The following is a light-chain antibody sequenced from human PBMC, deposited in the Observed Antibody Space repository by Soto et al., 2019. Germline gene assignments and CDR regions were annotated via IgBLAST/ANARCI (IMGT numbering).Light chain of an antibody. J-gene: IGLJ1*01. CDR1: SSDVGGYNY. CDR2: EVS. Sequence: QSALTQPASVSGSPGQSITISCTGTSSDVGGYNYVSWYQQHPGKAPKLMIYEVSRRPSGVSNRFSASKSGNTASLTISGLRAEDEGDYYCSSYTSSRTDVFGTGTKLTVL. V-gene: IGLV2-14*01. CDR3: SSYTSSRTDV.